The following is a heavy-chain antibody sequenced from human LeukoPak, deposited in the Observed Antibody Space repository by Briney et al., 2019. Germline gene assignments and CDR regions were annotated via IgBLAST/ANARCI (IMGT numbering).Heavy chain of an antibody. CDR1: GGTFSNYA. V-gene: IGHV1-69*13. J-gene: IGHJ4*02. CDR2: IIPIFDTA. D-gene: IGHD3-22*01. Sequence: ASVEVSCKASGGTFSNYAISWVRQAPRQGLEWMGGIIPIFDTADNAQKFQGRLTITADESTSTAYMELSSLRAEDTAVYYCAMPYYDSSGYYYQPPYYWGQGTLVTVSS. CDR3: AMPYYDSSGYYYQPPYY.